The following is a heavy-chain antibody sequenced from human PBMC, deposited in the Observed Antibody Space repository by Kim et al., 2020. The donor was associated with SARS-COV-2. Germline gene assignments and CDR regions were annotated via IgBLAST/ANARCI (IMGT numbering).Heavy chain of an antibody. Sequence: NYAQKFQGRVTTTADKSTRTAYMELSSLRSEDTAVYYCARDRGGILDIWGQGTMVTVSS. CDR3: ARDRGGILDI. D-gene: IGHD2-15*01. J-gene: IGHJ3*02. V-gene: IGHV1-69*04.